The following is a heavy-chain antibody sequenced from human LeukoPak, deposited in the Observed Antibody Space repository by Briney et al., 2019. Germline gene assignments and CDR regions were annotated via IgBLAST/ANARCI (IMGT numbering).Heavy chain of an antibody. Sequence: GGSLRLSCAASGFTFSSYGMHWVRQAPGKGLEWVAVIWYDGSNKYYADSVKGRFTISRDNSKNTLYLQMNSLRAEDTAVYYCGREAYYDFWSGYYGFDYWGQGTLVTVSS. D-gene: IGHD3-3*01. CDR1: GFTFSSYG. J-gene: IGHJ4*02. CDR2: IWYDGSNK. V-gene: IGHV3-33*01. CDR3: GREAYYDFWSGYYGFDY.